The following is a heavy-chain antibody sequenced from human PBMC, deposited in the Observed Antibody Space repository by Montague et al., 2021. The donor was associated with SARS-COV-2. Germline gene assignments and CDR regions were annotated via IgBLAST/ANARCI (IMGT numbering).Heavy chain of an antibody. CDR1: GDPIGGSY. Sequence: SETLSLTCTVSGDPIGGSYWNWIRQPPGKSLEWIGRIYGSGGTNYNPSLDSRVTMSVETSKNHFSLKLNSVITADTAMYYCARDVAAAPPVVDYWGHGSLVTVSS. CDR2: IYGSGGT. V-gene: IGHV4-4*07. J-gene: IGHJ4*01. D-gene: IGHD6-25*01. CDR3: ARDVAAAPPVVDY.